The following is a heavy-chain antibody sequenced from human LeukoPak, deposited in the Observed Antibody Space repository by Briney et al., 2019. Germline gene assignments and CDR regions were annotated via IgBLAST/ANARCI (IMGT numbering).Heavy chain of an antibody. V-gene: IGHV3-43*02. CDR1: GFTFYDYA. CDR3: AKDTEGSGSEAGNFDY. D-gene: IGHD3-10*01. J-gene: IGHJ4*02. CDR2: ISGDGGST. Sequence: PGGSLRLSCAASGFTFYDYAMHWVRDATGKGLEWVSLISGDGGSTYYADSVKGRSTISRDNSKNSLYLQMNSLRTEDTALYYCAKDTEGSGSEAGNFDYWGQGTLVTVSS.